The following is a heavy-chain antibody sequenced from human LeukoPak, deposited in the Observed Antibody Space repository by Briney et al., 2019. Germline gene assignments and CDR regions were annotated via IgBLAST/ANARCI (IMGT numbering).Heavy chain of an antibody. Sequence: TGGSLRLSCAASGFTFSSYETNWVRQAPGKGLEWVSYISSSGSTIYYADSVKGRFTISRDDSKNTMFLQMTNLRPDDTAVYFCAKDRMTVFESWGQGTLVTVSS. CDR2: ISSSGSTI. CDR1: GFTFSSYE. D-gene: IGHD2-21*02. CDR3: AKDRMTVFES. J-gene: IGHJ4*02. V-gene: IGHV3-48*03.